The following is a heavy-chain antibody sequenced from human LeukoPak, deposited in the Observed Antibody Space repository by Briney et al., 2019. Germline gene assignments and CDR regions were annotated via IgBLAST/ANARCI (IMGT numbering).Heavy chain of an antibody. V-gene: IGHV1-8*01. D-gene: IGHD3-22*01. J-gene: IGHJ4*02. CDR1: GYAFTSYD. CDR2: MNPNSGNT. Sequence: GASVKVSCKASGYAFTSYDINWVRQATGQGLEWMGWMNPNSGNTGYAQKFQGRVTMTRNTSMSTAYMELSSLRSEDTAVYCCARGSYYDSSGQYYRAPFDYWGQETLVTVSS. CDR3: ARGSYYDSSGQYYRAPFDY.